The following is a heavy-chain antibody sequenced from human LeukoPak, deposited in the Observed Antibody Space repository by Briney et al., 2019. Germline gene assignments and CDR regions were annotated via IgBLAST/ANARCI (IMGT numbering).Heavy chain of an antibody. CDR1: GFTFNRCW. CDR2: ISYDGSNK. CDR3: ARETGSAIGSTDFDY. J-gene: IGHJ4*02. V-gene: IGHV3-30-3*01. D-gene: IGHD4-17*01. Sequence: GGSLRLSCVVSGFTFNRCWMNWVRQAPGKGLEWVAVISYDGSNKYYADSVKGRFTISRDYSKNTLFLQMNSLRAEDTAVYYCARETGSAIGSTDFDYWGQGTLVTVSS.